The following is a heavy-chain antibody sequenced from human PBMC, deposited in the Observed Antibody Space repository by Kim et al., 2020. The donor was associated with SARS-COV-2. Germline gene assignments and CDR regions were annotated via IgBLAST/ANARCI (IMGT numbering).Heavy chain of an antibody. CDR2: IYYSGST. CDR3: ARSPKPGSNGAYFDY. J-gene: IGHJ4*02. V-gene: IGHV4-59*01. Sequence: SETLSLTCTVSGGSISSYYWSWIRQPPGKGLEWIGYIYYSGSTNYNPSLKSRVTISVDTSKNQFSLKLSSVTAADTAVYYCARSPKPGSNGAYFDYWGQGTLVTVSS. D-gene: IGHD2-8*01. CDR1: GGSISSYY.